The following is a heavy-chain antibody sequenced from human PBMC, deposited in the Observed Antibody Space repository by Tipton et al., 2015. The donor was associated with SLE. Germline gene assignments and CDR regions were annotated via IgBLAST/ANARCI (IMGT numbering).Heavy chain of an antibody. CDR1: GGSISSDS. Sequence: TLSLTCTVSGGSISSDSWNWIRQPPGKGLEWIGYIYYSGSPNYNPSLKSRLTISVDMSKNQISLKLSSVTAADTAVYYCAGGVYDFLTGPKRFDPWGQGTLVTVSS. CDR2: IYYSGSP. V-gene: IGHV4-59*01. D-gene: IGHD3-9*01. J-gene: IGHJ5*02. CDR3: AGGVYDFLTGPKRFDP.